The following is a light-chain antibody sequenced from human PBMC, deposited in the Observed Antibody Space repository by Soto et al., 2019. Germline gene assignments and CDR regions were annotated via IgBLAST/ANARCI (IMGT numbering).Light chain of an antibody. CDR1: QSISSDY. Sequence: EIVLTQSPDTLSLSPGERATLSCRASQSISSDYLVWYQQKPGQAPRLLIYGASSRATGIPDRFSGSGSGTDFTLTINRLEPEDFAVYYCQHYGNSPPSVTFGPRTKVDI. CDR3: QHYGNSPPSVT. J-gene: IGKJ3*01. CDR2: GAS. V-gene: IGKV3-20*01.